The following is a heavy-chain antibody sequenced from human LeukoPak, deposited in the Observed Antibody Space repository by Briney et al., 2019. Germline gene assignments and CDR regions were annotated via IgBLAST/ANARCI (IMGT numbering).Heavy chain of an antibody. CDR1: GFPFSDYS. V-gene: IGHV3-21*01. CDR2: ISSTSNSYI. CDR3: AKCLSGSQPPFYFDF. Sequence: TGGSLRLSCAASGFPFSDYSMNWIRQAPGKGLEWVSSISSTSNSYIFYADSVKGRFTISRDNAEDSLFLQMNSLRVEDTAVYYCAKCLSGSQPPFYFDFWGQGSLVTVSS. D-gene: IGHD1-26*01. J-gene: IGHJ4*02.